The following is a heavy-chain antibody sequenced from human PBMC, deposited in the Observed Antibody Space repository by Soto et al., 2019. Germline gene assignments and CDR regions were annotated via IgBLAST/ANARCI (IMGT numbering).Heavy chain of an antibody. D-gene: IGHD6-19*01. Sequence: SETLSLTYAVYGGHLSDNYWRWIRQTPGKGLKWIGDINHSGNTYYNPSLKSRVTISVDTSKNQFSLKLSSVTAADTAVYYCARDKVVAGRRIAVAGHFDYWGQGTLVTVSS. CDR2: INHSGNT. CDR1: GGHLSDNY. J-gene: IGHJ4*02. CDR3: ARDKVVAGRRIAVAGHFDY. V-gene: IGHV4-34*09.